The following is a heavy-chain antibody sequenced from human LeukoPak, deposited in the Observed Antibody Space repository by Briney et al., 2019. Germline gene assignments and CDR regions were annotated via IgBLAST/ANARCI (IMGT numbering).Heavy chain of an antibody. CDR2: MSGSAGST. J-gene: IGHJ4*02. CDR3: AKDGERFLEWLPPLGY. V-gene: IGHV3-23*01. CDR1: GFTVSSNY. D-gene: IGHD3-3*01. Sequence: QPGGSLRLSCAASGFTVSSNYMSWVRQAPGKGLEWVSAMSGSAGSTYYADSVKGRITISRDNSKNMLYLEMNSLRAEDTAVYYCAKDGERFLEWLPPLGYWGQGTLVTVSS.